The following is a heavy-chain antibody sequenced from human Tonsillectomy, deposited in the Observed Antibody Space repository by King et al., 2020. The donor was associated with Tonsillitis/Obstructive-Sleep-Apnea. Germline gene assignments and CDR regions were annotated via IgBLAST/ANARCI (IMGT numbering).Heavy chain of an antibody. D-gene: IGHD4-11*01. CDR3: ARELGVTSFWFGP. V-gene: IGHV1-3*01. Sequence: QLVQSGAEVKKPGASVKVSCKASGYTFTSYAMHLVRQAPGHRLELMGWINAGNGNTKYSQKVQGRVTITRDTSASTAYMELSSLRSEDTAVYYCARELGVTSFWFGPWGQGTLVTVSS. CDR1: GYTFTSYA. J-gene: IGHJ5*02. CDR2: INAGNGNT.